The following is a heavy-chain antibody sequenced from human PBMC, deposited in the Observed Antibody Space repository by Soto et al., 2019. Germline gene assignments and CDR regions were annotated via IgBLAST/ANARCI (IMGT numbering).Heavy chain of an antibody. J-gene: IGHJ3*02. CDR2: INPNSGVT. D-gene: IGHD4-17*01. Sequence: ASVNVSFKASGYTFTGYYMHWVRQAPGQWLEWMGWINPNSGVTNYAQKFQGWVTMTRDTSISTAYMELSRLRSDDTAVYSCARGLDALGIWGQGALVTVS. V-gene: IGHV1-2*04. CDR1: GYTFTGYY. CDR3: ARGLDALGI.